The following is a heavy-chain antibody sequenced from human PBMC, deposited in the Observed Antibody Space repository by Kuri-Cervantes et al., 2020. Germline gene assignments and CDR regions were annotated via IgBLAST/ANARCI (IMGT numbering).Heavy chain of an antibody. D-gene: IGHD5-18*01. V-gene: IGHV1-69*13. Sequence: SVKVSCKASGGTFSSYAISWVRQAPGQGLGWMGGIIPIFGTANYAQKFQGRVTITADESTSTAYMELSSLRSEDTAVYYCARAERYSGGYSYGYYWFDPWGQGTLVTVSS. J-gene: IGHJ5*02. CDR1: GGTFSSYA. CDR3: ARAERYSGGYSYGYYWFDP. CDR2: IIPIFGTA.